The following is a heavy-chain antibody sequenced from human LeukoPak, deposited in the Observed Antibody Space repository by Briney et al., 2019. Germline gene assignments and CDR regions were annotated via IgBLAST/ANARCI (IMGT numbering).Heavy chain of an antibody. V-gene: IGHV3-30*03. CDR2: ISYDGSNK. Sequence: SGGSLRLSCAASGFTFSSYGMHWVRQAPGKGLEWVAVISYDGSNKYYADSVQGRFTISRDNSKSTLSLQMNSLRADDTGVYYCARDDRWGQGTLVTVSS. CDR3: ARDDR. J-gene: IGHJ4*02. CDR1: GFTFSSYG.